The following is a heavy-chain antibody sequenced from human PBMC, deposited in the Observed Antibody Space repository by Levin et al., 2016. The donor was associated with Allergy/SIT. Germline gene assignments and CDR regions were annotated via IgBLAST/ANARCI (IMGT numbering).Heavy chain of an antibody. J-gene: IGHJ4*02. Sequence: ASVKVSCKTSGYTFTTFLVTWVRQAPGQGLEWIGGIVTSSGATNYEQSLRGRISMTVDTSTSTAYMELRSLRSDDTAIYYCTRDPGGAYFDYWGQGSLVTVSS. V-gene: IGHV1-18*04. D-gene: IGHD1-26*01. CDR2: IVTSSGAT. CDR1: GYTFTTFL. CDR3: TRDPGGAYFDY.